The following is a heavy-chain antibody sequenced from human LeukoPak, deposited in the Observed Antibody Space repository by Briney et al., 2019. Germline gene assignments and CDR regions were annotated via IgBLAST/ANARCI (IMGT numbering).Heavy chain of an antibody. CDR2: INPSGGST. V-gene: IGHV1-46*01. Sequence: ASVKVSCKASGYTFTSYYMHWVRQAPGQGLEWMGIINPSGGSTSYAQKFQGRVTMTRDTSTSTVYMELSSLRSEDTAVYYCARGIVVVPQAGYDAFDIWGQGTMVTVSS. CDR1: GYTFTSYY. J-gene: IGHJ3*02. CDR3: ARGIVVVPQAGYDAFDI. D-gene: IGHD3-22*01.